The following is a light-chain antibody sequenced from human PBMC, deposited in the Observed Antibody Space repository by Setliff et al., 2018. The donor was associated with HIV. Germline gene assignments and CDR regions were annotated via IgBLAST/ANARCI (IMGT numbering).Light chain of an antibody. CDR3: ASYTSSLCWV. CDR2: DVT. J-gene: IGLJ3*02. CDR1: SSDVGGYNY. Sequence: QSALTQPASVSGSPGQSINISCAGTSSDVGGYNYVSWYQHHPGKAPKLMIYDVTNRPSGVSTRFSGSKSGSTASLTISGLQPEDEADYYCASYTSSLCWVFGGGTKGTV. V-gene: IGLV2-14*03.